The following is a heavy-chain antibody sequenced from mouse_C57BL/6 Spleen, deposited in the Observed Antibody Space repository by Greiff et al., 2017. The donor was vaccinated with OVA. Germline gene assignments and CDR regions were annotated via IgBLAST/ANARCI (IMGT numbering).Heavy chain of an antibody. Sequence: QVQLQQSGPELVKPGASVKISCKASGYAFSSSWMNWVKQRPGKGLEWIGRIYPGDGDTNYNGKFKGKATMTADKSSSTAYMQLSSLTSEDSAVYFGAREEDYDGGFAYWGQGTLVTVSA. CDR3: AREEDYDGGFAY. D-gene: IGHD2-4*01. V-gene: IGHV1-82*01. CDR2: IYPGDGDT. CDR1: GYAFSSSW. J-gene: IGHJ3*01.